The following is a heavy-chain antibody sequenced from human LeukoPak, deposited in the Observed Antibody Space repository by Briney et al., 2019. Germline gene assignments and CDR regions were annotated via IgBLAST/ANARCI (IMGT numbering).Heavy chain of an antibody. D-gene: IGHD2-15*01. V-gene: IGHV4-59*01. CDR2: IYYSGST. CDR1: GGSISSYY. CDR3: AREGYCSGGSCSDWFDP. J-gene: IGHJ5*02. Sequence: SETLSLTCTVSGGSISSYYWSWIRQPPGKGLEWIGYIYYSGSTNYNPSLKSRVTISVDTSKNQFSLKLSSVTAADTAVCYCAREGYCSGGSCSDWFDPWGQGTLVTVSS.